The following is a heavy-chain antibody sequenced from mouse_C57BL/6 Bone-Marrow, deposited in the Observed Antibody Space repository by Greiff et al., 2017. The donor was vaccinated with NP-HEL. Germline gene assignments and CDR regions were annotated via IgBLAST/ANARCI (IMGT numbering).Heavy chain of an antibody. CDR1: GYSITSGYY. J-gene: IGHJ4*01. CDR2: ISYDGSN. Sequence: EVQLQESGPGLVKPSQSLSLTCSVTGYSITSGYYWNWIRQFPGNKLEWMGYISYDGSNNYNPSLKNRISITRDTSKNQFFLKLNSVTTEDTATYYCARDQGAGYDDDAMDYWGQGTSVTVSS. V-gene: IGHV3-6*01. CDR3: ARDQGAGYDDDAMDY. D-gene: IGHD2-2*01.